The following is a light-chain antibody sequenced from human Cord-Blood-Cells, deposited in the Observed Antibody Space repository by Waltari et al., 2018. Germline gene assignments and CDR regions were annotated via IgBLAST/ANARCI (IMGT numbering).Light chain of an antibody. CDR3: QQSYSTPLT. V-gene: IGKV1-39*01. CDR1: QSISSY. CDR2: AAS. Sequence: DIQMTQSPSSLSASVGDRVTITCRASQSISSYLNWDQYKPGKAPKLLIYAASSLQSGFPSRFSGSGSGTDFTLTISSLQPEDFATYYCQQSYSTPLTFGGGTKVEIK. J-gene: IGKJ4*01.